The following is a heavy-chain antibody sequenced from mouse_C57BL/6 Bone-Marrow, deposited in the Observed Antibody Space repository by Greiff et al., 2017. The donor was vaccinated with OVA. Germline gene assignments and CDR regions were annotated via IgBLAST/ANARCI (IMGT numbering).Heavy chain of an antibody. Sequence: QVQLQQSGAELARPGASVKLSCKASGYTFTSYGISWVKQRTGQGLEGIGEIYPRSGNTYYNEKFKGKATLTADKSSSTAYMELRSLTSEDSAVYFCARGRGLRRGWFAYWGQGTLVTVSA. CDR1: GYTFTSYG. D-gene: IGHD2-4*01. CDR3: ARGRGLRRGWFAY. V-gene: IGHV1-81*01. J-gene: IGHJ3*01. CDR2: IYPRSGNT.